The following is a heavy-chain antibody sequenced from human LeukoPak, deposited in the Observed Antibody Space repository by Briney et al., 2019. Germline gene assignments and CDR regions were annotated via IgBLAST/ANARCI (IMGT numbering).Heavy chain of an antibody. J-gene: IGHJ3*02. CDR3: ARGLHIVVVFSRGYAFDI. CDR2: IYYSGST. V-gene: IGHV4-59*01. D-gene: IGHD2-2*01. Sequence: PSETLSLTCTVSGGSISSYYWSWIRQPPGKGLEWIGYIYYSGSTNYNPSLKSRVTISVDTSKNQFSLKLSSVTAADTAVYYCARGLHIVVVFSRGYAFDIWGQGTMVTVSS. CDR1: GGSISSYY.